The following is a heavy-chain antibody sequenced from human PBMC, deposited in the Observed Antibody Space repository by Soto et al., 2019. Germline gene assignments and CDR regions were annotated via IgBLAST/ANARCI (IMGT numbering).Heavy chain of an antibody. CDR2: IWCDGSNK. CDR3: ARQYYYGSGSFFFQL. D-gene: IGHD3-10*01. V-gene: IGHV3-33*01. CDR1: GFTFSSYG. Sequence: QVQLVESGGGVVQPGRSLRLSCAASGFTFSSYGMHWVRQAPGKGLEWVAVIWCDGSNKYYADSVKGRFTISRDNSKNTLYLQMNSLRAEDTAVYYCARQYYYGSGSFFFQLWGQGTLVTVSS. J-gene: IGHJ1*01.